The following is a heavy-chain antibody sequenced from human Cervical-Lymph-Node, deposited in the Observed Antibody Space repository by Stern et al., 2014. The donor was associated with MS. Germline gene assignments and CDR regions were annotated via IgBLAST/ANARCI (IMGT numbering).Heavy chain of an antibody. CDR2: LSAYNVNT. CDR1: GFALTSAG. Sequence: QVQLVQSGAELKKPGASVKVSCKASGFALTSAGISWVRQAPGQGLEWMGWLSAYNVNTNYAQRFQDRVNMTTDTSTSTAYMELRSLTSDDTAVYYCARHRIKGYNCFDTWGQGTLVTVSA. V-gene: IGHV1-18*01. CDR3: ARHRIKGYNCFDT. J-gene: IGHJ5*02. D-gene: IGHD2/OR15-2a*01.